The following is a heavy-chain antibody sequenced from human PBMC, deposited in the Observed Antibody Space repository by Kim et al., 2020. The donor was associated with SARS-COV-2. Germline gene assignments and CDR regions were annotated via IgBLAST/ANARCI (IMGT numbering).Heavy chain of an antibody. Sequence: GGSLRLSCAASGFTFSSYAMHWVRQAPGKGLEWVAVISYDGSNKYYADSVKGRFTISRDNSKNTLYLQMNSLRAEDTAVYYCARVRVATRYYYYGMDVWGQGTTVTVSS. D-gene: IGHD5-12*01. CDR2: ISYDGSNK. CDR1: GFTFSSYA. CDR3: ARVRVATRYYYYGMDV. V-gene: IGHV3-30*04. J-gene: IGHJ6*02.